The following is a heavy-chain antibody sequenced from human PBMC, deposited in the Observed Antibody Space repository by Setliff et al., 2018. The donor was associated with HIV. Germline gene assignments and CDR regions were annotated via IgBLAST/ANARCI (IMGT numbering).Heavy chain of an antibody. Sequence: SETLSLTCTVSGGSISSSSYYWGWIRQPPGKGLEWIGSIYYSGSTYYNPSLKSRVTISVDTSKHQFSLKLSSVTAADTAVYYCASRYCTNGVCYGLFYGSGSPLEAFDIWGKETMVTVS. D-gene: IGHD2-8*01. J-gene: IGHJ3*02. CDR3: ASRYCTNGVCYGLFYGSGSPLEAFDI. CDR2: IYYSGST. V-gene: IGHV4-39*01. CDR1: GGSISSSSYY.